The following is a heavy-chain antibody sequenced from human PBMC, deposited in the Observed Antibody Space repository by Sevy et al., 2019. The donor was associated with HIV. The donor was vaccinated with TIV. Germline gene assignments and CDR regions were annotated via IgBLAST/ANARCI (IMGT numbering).Heavy chain of an antibody. CDR1: GFTFDDYA. CDR2: ISWNSGSI. D-gene: IGHD6-6*01. CDR3: AKGKAARPGEGMDV. Sequence: GGSLRLSCAASGFTFDDYAMHWVRQAPGKGLEWVSGISWNSGSIGYAVSVKGRFTISRDNAKNSLYLQMNSLRAEDTALYYCAKGKAARPGEGMDVWGQGTTVTVSS. J-gene: IGHJ6*02. V-gene: IGHV3-9*01.